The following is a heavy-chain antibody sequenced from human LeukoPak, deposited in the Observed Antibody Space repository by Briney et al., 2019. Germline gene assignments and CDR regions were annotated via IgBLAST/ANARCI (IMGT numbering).Heavy chain of an antibody. D-gene: IGHD3-16*01. CDR2: ISSSSSTI. J-gene: IGHJ4*02. V-gene: IGHV3-48*01. CDR3: ARAAYDYVWGSRRYYFDY. Sequence: GGSLRLSCAASGFTLSSYSMNWVRQAPGKGLEWVSYISSSSSTIYYADSVKGRFTISRDNAKNSLYLQMNSLRAEDTAVYYCARAAYDYVWGSRRYYFDYWGQGTLVTVSS. CDR1: GFTLSSYS.